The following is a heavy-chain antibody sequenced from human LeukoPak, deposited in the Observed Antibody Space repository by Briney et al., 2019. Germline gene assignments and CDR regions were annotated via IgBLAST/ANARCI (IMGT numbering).Heavy chain of an antibody. V-gene: IGHV4-31*03. CDR1: GGSISSGDYY. CDR2: IYYSGSP. D-gene: IGHD2-2*01. J-gene: IGHJ4*02. CDR3: ARGYCSSTSCSYYFDC. Sequence: SETLSLTCTVSGGSISSGDYYWSWIRQHPGKGLEWIGYIYYSGSPYYNPSLKSRVTISVDTSTHQFSLKLGSVTAADTAVYYCARGYCSSTSCSYYFDCWGQGTLVTVSS.